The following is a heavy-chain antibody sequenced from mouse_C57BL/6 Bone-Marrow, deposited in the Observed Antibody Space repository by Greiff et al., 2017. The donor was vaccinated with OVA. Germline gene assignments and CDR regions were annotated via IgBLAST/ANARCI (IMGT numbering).Heavy chain of an antibody. Sequence: VKVVESGPELVKPGASVKISCKASGYAFSSSWMNWVKQRPGKGLEWIGRIYPGDGNTNYNGKFKGKATLTADKSSSTAYMQLSSLTSEDSAVYFCAREGGGNAMDDWGQGTSVTVSS. J-gene: IGHJ4*01. CDR2: IYPGDGNT. V-gene: IGHV1-82*01. CDR1: GYAFSSSW. CDR3: AREGGGNAMDD.